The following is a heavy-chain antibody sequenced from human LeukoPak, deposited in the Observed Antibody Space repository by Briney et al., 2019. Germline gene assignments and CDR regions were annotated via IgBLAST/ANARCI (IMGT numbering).Heavy chain of an antibody. CDR3: ARYCSGGSCYSSIAV. D-gene: IGHD2-15*01. CDR1: GYNCTSYW. CDR2: IYPGDSDT. J-gene: IGHJ4*02. Sequence: GESLKISCKGSGYNCTSYWIGWVRQMPGKGLEWMGIIYPGDSDTRYSPSFQGQVTISADKSISTAYLQWSSLKASDTAMYYCARYCSGGSCYSSIAVWGQGTLVTVSS. V-gene: IGHV5-51*01.